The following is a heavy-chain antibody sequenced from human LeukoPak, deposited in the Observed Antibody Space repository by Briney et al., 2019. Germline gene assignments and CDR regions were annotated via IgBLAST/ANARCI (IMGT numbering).Heavy chain of an antibody. J-gene: IGHJ4*02. CDR2: ISWNSGSI. Sequence: GRSLRLSCAASGFTFDDYAMHWVRQAPGKGLEWVSGISWNSGSIGYADSVKGRFTISRDNAKNSLNLQMNSLRAEDTALYYCAKTNLRFLEWLLYFDYWGQGTLVTVSS. V-gene: IGHV3-9*01. D-gene: IGHD3-3*01. CDR3: AKTNLRFLEWLLYFDY. CDR1: GFTFDDYA.